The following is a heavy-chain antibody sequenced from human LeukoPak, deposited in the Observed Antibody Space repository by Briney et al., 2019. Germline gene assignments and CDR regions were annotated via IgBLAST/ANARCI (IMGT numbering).Heavy chain of an antibody. D-gene: IGHD2-2*01. CDR2: ISSSSSYI. CDR1: GFTFSSYS. CDR3: AKDRTYQLPYYFDY. Sequence: PGGSLRLSCAASGFTFSSYSMNWVRQAPGKGLEWVSSISSSSSYIYYADSVKGRFTISRDNSKNTLYLQMNSLRAEDTAVYYCAKDRTYQLPYYFDYWGQGTLVTVSS. J-gene: IGHJ4*02. V-gene: IGHV3-21*04.